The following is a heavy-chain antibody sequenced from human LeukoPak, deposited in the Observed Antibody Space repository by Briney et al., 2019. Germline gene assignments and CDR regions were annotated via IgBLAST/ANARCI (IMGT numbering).Heavy chain of an antibody. CDR2: INHSGST. CDR3: ARGLSTTTDY. Sequence: SETLSLTCAVYGGSFSGYYWSWIRQPPGKGLEWIGEINHSGSTNYNPSLKSRVTISVDTSKNQFSLKLSSVTAADTAVYYCARGLSTTTDYWGQRTLVTVSS. J-gene: IGHJ4*02. D-gene: IGHD5/OR15-5a*01. CDR1: GGSFSGYY. V-gene: IGHV4-34*01.